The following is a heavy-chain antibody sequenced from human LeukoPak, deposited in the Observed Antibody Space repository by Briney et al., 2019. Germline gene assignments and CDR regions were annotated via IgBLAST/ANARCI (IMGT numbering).Heavy chain of an antibody. J-gene: IGHJ4*02. CDR1: GFTFSSYW. V-gene: IGHV3-7*01. D-gene: IGHD6-13*01. CDR3: ARDDESSSWYLPFPDY. CDR2: IKADGSEK. Sequence: PGGSLRLSCAASGFTFSSYWMSWVRQAPGKGLEWVANIKADGSEKYYVDSVKGRFTISRDNAKNSLYLQMNSLRAEDTAVYYCARDDESSSWYLPFPDYWGQGTLVTVSS.